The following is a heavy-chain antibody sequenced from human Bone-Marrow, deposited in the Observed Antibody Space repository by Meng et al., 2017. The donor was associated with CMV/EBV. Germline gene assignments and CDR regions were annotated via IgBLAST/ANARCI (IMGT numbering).Heavy chain of an antibody. D-gene: IGHD2/OR15-2a*01. CDR1: GFTFSSYA. Sequence: GESLKISCAASGFTFSSYAMSWVRQAPGKGLEWVSVIYSGGSSTYYADSVKGRFTISRDNSKNTLYLQMNSLRAEDTAVYYCARGKYSTSSETDFYYGLDVWGQGTTVTVSS. V-gene: IGHV3-23*03. CDR2: IYSGGSST. CDR3: ARGKYSTSSETDFYYGLDV. J-gene: IGHJ6*02.